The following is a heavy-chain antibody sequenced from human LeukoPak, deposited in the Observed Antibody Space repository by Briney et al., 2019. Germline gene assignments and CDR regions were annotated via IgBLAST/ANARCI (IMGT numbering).Heavy chain of an antibody. Sequence: GGSLRLSCAASGFTFSPFWMTWVRQAPGKGLEWVANINGDGSAKYFVDSVKGRFTICRDNAKNSLYLQMNSLGAEDTAVYYCARLTKNDSGTYRFGKKKRGYMDVWGKGTTVTISS. CDR2: INGDGSAK. CDR1: GFTFSPFW. CDR3: ARLTKNDSGTYRFGKKKRGYMDV. D-gene: IGHD3-10*01. J-gene: IGHJ6*03. V-gene: IGHV3-7*01.